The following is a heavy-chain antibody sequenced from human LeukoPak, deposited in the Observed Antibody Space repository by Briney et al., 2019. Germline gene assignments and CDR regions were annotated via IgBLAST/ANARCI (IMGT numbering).Heavy chain of an antibody. J-gene: IGHJ4*02. CDR3: ARGGVATYGYEF. D-gene: IGHD5-12*01. Sequence: GGSVRLSCAASGFTFSSYSMNWVRQARGKGLEWVSSISPSSGYIYYADSVKGRFTISRDDAKNSLCLQMNSLRAEDTAVYYCARGGVATYGYEFWGQGAPVTVSS. CDR2: ISPSSGYI. CDR1: GFTFSSYS. V-gene: IGHV3-21*06.